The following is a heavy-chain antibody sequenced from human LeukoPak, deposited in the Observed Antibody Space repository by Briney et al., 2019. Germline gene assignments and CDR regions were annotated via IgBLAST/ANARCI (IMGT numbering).Heavy chain of an antibody. V-gene: IGHV1-69*13. D-gene: IGHD3-10*01. Sequence: SVKVSCKASGGTFSSYAISWVRQAPGQGLEWMGGIIPIFGTANYAQKFQGRVTITADESTSTAYMELSSLRSEDTAVYYCARSQYYYGSGSYCSYDYWGQGTLVTVSS. J-gene: IGHJ4*02. CDR1: GGTFSSYA. CDR2: IIPIFGTA. CDR3: ARSQYYYGSGSYCSYDY.